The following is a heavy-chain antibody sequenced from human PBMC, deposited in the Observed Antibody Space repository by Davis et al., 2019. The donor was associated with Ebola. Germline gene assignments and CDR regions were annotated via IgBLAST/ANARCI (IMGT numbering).Heavy chain of an antibody. J-gene: IGHJ4*02. CDR2: INTGNGNT. D-gene: IGHD5-24*01. Sequence: AASVKVSCKASGYTFTSYAMHWVRQTPGQRLEWMGWINTGNGNTKYSQKLQGRVTMTTDTSTSTAYMELRSLRSDDTAVYYCARDYGGRWLQSPDYWGQGTLVTVSS. V-gene: IGHV1-3*04. CDR3: ARDYGGRWLQSPDY. CDR1: GYTFTSYA.